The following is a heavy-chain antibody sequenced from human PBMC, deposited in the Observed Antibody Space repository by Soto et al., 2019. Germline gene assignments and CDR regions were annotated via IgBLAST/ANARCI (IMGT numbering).Heavy chain of an antibody. CDR1: GGSISSYY. V-gene: IGHV4-59*01. Sequence: QVQLQESGPGLVKPSETLSLTCTVSGGSISSYYWSWIRQPPGKGLEWIGYIYYSGSTNYNPSLTSRVTISEDTSKNHFSLKLSSVTAADTAIYYCARGGLGYCSSSSCYTNDYWGQGTLVTVSS. D-gene: IGHD2-2*02. CDR3: ARGGLGYCSSSSCYTNDY. CDR2: IYYSGST. J-gene: IGHJ4*02.